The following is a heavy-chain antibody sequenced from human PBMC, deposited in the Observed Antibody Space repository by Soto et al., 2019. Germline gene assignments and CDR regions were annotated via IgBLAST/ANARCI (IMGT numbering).Heavy chain of an antibody. D-gene: IGHD5-18*01. V-gene: IGHV1-8*01. CDR3: ERGGYCYGRLDY. Sequence: QVQLVQSGAEVKKPGASVKVSCKASGYTFTSYDINWVRQATGQGLEWMGWMNPNSGNTGYAQKFQGRVTMTRNTSIRTYYMELCRLRSEETAVYYCERGGYCYGRLDYWGQGYLVTVFS. CDR1: GYTFTSYD. J-gene: IGHJ4*02. CDR2: MNPNSGNT.